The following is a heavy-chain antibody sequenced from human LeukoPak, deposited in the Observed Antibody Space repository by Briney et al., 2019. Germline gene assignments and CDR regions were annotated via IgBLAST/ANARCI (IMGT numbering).Heavy chain of an antibody. V-gene: IGHV1-18*01. CDR1: GYTFTSYG. J-gene: IGHJ5*02. CDR3: ARGGTSSSWYSWPPESLNWFDP. CDR2: ISAYNGNT. Sequence: ASVKVSCKASGYTFTSYGISWVRQAPGQGLEWRGWISAYNGNTNYAQKLQGRATMTTDTSTSTAYMELRSLRSDDTAVYYCARGGTSSSWYSWPPESLNWFDPWGQGTLVTVSS. D-gene: IGHD6-13*01.